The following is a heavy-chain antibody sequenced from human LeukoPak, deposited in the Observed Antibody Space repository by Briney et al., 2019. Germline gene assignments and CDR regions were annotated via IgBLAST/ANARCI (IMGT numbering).Heavy chain of an antibody. CDR2: VRYDGSDR. J-gene: IGHJ5*01. V-gene: IGHV3-30*02. D-gene: IGHD1-26*01. CDR3: AKDLSGSSSNGFDS. CDR1: GFTFTSND. Sequence: GGSLRLSCAASGFTFTSNDMHWVRQPPGKGLEWVTFVRYDGSDRSYGDSVKGRFTISRDNSKNTLYMQMNSLRADDTAVYYCAKDLSGSSSNGFDSWGQGTLVTVSS.